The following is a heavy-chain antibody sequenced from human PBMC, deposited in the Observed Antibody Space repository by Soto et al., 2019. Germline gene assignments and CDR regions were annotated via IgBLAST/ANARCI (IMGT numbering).Heavy chain of an antibody. CDR3: ARARGEWVSTASWYFDL. D-gene: IGHD6-13*01. Sequence: SVKVSCKASGGTFTSYAISWVLQAPGQGLEWMGGIIPIFGTANYAQKFQGRVTITADESTSTAYMELSSLRSEDTAVYYCARARGEWVSTASWYFDLSGRGTLVTVS. CDR1: GGTFTSYA. V-gene: IGHV1-69*13. J-gene: IGHJ2*01. CDR2: IIPIFGTA.